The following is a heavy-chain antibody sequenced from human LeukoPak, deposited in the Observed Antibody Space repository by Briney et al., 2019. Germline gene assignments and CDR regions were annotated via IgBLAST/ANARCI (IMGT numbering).Heavy chain of an antibody. V-gene: IGHV5-51*01. Sequence: GESLKISCKGSGYGYTSYWIGWVRQMPGKGLEWMGIIYPGDSDTRYSPSFQGQVTISADKSISTAYLQWSSLKASDTAMYYCARGGYGSGSSQSDAFDIWGQGTMVTVSS. CDR1: GYGYTSYW. CDR3: ARGGYGSGSSQSDAFDI. CDR2: IYPGDSDT. J-gene: IGHJ3*02. D-gene: IGHD3-10*01.